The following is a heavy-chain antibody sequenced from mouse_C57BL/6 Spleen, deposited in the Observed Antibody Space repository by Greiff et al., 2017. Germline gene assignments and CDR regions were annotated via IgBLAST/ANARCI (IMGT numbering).Heavy chain of an antibody. V-gene: IGHV1-59*01. D-gene: IGHD4-1*01. Sequence: QVQLKQPGAELVRPGTSVKLSCKASGYTFTSYWMHWVKQRPGQGLEWIGVIDPSDSYTNYNPKFKGKATLTVDTSSSTAYMQLSSLTSEDSAVYYCARGNWDDAMDYWGQGTSVTVSS. CDR3: ARGNWDDAMDY. CDR2: IDPSDSYT. CDR1: GYTFTSYW. J-gene: IGHJ4*01.